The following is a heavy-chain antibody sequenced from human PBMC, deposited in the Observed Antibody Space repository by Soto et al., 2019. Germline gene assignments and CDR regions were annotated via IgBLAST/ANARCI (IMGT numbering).Heavy chain of an antibody. CDR3: ARDSGDYDFWSGSRPYGMDV. J-gene: IGHJ6*02. CDR1: GGSISSGGYY. D-gene: IGHD3-3*01. Sequence: SETLSLTCTVSGGSISSGGYYWSWIRQHPGKGLEWIGYIYYSGSTYYNPSLKSRVTISVDTSKNQFSLKLSSVTAADTAVYYCARDSGDYDFWSGSRPYGMDVRGQGTKVTVSS. V-gene: IGHV4-31*03. CDR2: IYYSGST.